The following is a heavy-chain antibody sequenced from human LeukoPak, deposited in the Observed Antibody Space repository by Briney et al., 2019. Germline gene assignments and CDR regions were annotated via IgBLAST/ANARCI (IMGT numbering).Heavy chain of an antibody. Sequence: GGSLRLSCAAPGFTFSSYSMNWVRQAPGKGLEWVSAISGSGGSTYYADSVKGRFTISRDNSKNTLYLQMNSLRAEDTAVYYCAKDQPWGPALGYFDLWGRGTLVTVSS. CDR3: AKDQPWGPALGYFDL. J-gene: IGHJ2*01. CDR2: ISGSGGST. D-gene: IGHD3-16*01. CDR1: GFTFSSYS. V-gene: IGHV3-23*01.